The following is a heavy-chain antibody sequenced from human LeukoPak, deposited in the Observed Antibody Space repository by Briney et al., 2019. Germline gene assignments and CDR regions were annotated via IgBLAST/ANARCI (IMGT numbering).Heavy chain of an antibody. Sequence: SETLSLTCTVSGGSISSSSYYWGWIRQPPGKGLEWIGSIYYSGSTYYNPSLKSRVTISVDTSKNQFSLKLSSVTAADTAVYYCARHPRKNIAVAGKFDYWGQGTLVTVSS. CDR3: ARHPRKNIAVAGKFDY. V-gene: IGHV4-39*01. D-gene: IGHD6-19*01. J-gene: IGHJ4*02. CDR2: IYYSGST. CDR1: GGSISSSSYY.